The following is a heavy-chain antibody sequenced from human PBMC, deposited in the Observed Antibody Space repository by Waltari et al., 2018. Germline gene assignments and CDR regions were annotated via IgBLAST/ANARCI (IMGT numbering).Heavy chain of an antibody. J-gene: IGHJ1*01. Sequence: QVQLQESGPGLVKPSQTLSLTCTVSGGSISSGGYYWSWIRQHPGKGLEWIGYIYYSGSTYYNPSLKSRVTISVDTSKNQFALKLSSVTAADTAVYYCARDGSSWYSNFIGEYFQHWGQGTLVTVSS. CDR1: GGSISSGGYY. V-gene: IGHV4-31*03. CDR3: ARDGSSWYSNFIGEYFQH. D-gene: IGHD6-13*01. CDR2: IYYSGST.